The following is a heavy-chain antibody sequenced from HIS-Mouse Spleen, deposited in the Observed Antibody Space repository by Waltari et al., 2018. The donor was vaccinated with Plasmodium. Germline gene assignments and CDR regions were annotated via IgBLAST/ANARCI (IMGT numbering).Heavy chain of an antibody. CDR3: ARHRQLAYYFDY. CDR2: IYYSGST. D-gene: IGHD6-6*01. V-gene: IGHV4-39*01. J-gene: IGHJ4*02. Sequence: QLQLQESGPGLVTPSATLSLTCTVSGGSISSSRYYWGWIRQPPGKGLEWIGSIYYSGSTYYNPSLKSRVTISVDTSKNQFSLKLSSVTAADTAVYYCARHRQLAYYFDYWGQGTLVTVSS. CDR1: GGSISSSRYY.